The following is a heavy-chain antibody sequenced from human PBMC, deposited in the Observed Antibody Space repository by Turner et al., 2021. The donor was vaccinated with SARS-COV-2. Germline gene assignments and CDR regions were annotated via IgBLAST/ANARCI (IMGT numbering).Heavy chain of an antibody. D-gene: IGHD1-26*01. Sequence: QLQLQESGPGLAKPSETLSPTCPVSGVLISCSSYYWGRIRQLPGKGLECIGYIYDSESTYYNPSLKSRVTIAVETSKNQFTVKRSSVTAEDTAVYYCAGHSPERRGDYFDYWGQGTLVTVSS. CDR1: GVLISCSSYY. CDR2: IYDSEST. V-gene: IGHV4-39*01. J-gene: IGHJ4*02. CDR3: AGHSPERRGDYFDY.